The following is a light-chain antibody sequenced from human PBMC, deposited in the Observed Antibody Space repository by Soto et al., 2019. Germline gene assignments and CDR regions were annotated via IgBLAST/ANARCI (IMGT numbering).Light chain of an antibody. CDR2: EGS. CDR1: SSDVGGYND. J-gene: IGLJ1*01. CDR3: DSYSSRRAYV. Sequence: QAALTQPASGAGSPGPPVTISGTGTSSDVGGYNDVSWYQQQSGKAPKLIIHEGSNRPSGVSNRFSGAKSGNTASLTISGLQAEDEADYYCDSYSSRRAYVCGTGTKVTVL. V-gene: IGLV2-14*01.